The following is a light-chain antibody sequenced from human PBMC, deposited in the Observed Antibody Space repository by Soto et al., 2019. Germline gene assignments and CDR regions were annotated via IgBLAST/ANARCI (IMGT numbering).Light chain of an antibody. Sequence: EIVLTQSPGTLSLSPGERATLSCRSSQSVSSSYLAWYQQKPGQAPRLLIYGASSRATGIPDRFSGSGSGTDFTLTISSLQPADFATYYCQHYNNHSPGTFGQGTKVDIK. V-gene: IGKV3-20*01. J-gene: IGKJ1*01. CDR3: QHYNNHSPGT. CDR1: QSVSSSY. CDR2: GAS.